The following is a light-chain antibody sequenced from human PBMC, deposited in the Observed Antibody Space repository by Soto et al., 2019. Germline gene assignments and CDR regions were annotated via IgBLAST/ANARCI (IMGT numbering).Light chain of an antibody. CDR2: EGS. Sequence: SALTQPASVCGSPRQSITISCTGTSSDVGSYNLVSWYQQHPGKAPKLMIYEGSKRPSGVSNRFSGSKSGNTASLTISGLQAEDEADYYCCSYAGSSTYGFGPATKVTVL. CDR3: CSYAGSSTYG. J-gene: IGLJ1*01. CDR1: SSDVGSYNL. V-gene: IGLV2-23*01.